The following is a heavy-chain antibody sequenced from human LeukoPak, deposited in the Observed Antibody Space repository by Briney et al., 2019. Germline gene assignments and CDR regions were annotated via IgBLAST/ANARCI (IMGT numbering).Heavy chain of an antibody. CDR3: ARQRQGSFDY. D-gene: IGHD2-15*01. V-gene: IGHV3-48*02. Sequence: GGSLRLSCAASGFTFSSYSMNWVRQAPGKGLEWVSYISSSSSTIHYADSLKGRFTISRDNAKNSLYLQMNSLRDEDTAVYYCARQRQGSFDYWGQGTLATVSS. CDR2: ISSSSSTI. CDR1: GFTFSSYS. J-gene: IGHJ4*02.